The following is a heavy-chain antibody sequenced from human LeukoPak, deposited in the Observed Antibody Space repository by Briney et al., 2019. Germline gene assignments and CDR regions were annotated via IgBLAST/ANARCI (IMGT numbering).Heavy chain of an antibody. D-gene: IGHD3-16*01. CDR3: AADPAGFGAFDI. CDR1: GFTFTKSA. J-gene: IGHJ3*02. Sequence: ASVKVSCKASGFTFTKSAVQWVRQARGQRLECIGWILVGSGNTDYAQKFQERVTITRDMSTSTAYMELNSLTSEDTAIYYCAADPAGFGAFDIWGHGTIVTVSS. CDR2: ILVGSGNT. V-gene: IGHV1-58*01.